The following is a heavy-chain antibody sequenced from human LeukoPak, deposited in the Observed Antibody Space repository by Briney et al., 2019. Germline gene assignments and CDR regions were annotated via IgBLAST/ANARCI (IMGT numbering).Heavy chain of an antibody. J-gene: IGHJ3*02. CDR2: IYPGDSDT. CDR3: ARPNCGGDCYPVNDAFDI. V-gene: IGHV5-51*01. D-gene: IGHD2-21*02. Sequence: GESLKISSKGSGSSFTSYWIGWVRPMPGKGLEWMGIIYPGDSDTRYSPSFQGQVTISADKSISTAYLQWSSLKASDTAMYYCARPNCGGDCYPVNDAFDIWGQGTMVTVSS. CDR1: GSSFTSYW.